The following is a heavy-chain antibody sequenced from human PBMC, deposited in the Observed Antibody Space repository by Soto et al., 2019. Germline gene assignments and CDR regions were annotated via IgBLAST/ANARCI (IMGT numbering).Heavy chain of an antibody. D-gene: IGHD4-17*01. Sequence: QITLKESGPTLVRPAQTLTLTCDFSGFSLSTYHMGVAWIRQPPGKALEWLALIYWDDDKRYSPSLKDRLDISKGTSSNQVVLTSTNVDPGDTATYFCAHAGDYDLLTFDHWGPGTLVTVPS. J-gene: IGHJ4*02. V-gene: IGHV2-5*02. CDR1: GFSLSTYHMG. CDR3: AHAGDYDLLTFDH. CDR2: IYWDDDK.